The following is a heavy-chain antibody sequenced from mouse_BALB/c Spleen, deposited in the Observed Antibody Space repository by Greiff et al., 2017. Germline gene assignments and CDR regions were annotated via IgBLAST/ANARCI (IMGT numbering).Heavy chain of an antibody. CDR1: GYTFTSYW. CDR2: IYPSDSYT. CDR3: TRSFRYDGGYYFDY. V-gene: IGHV1-69*02. D-gene: IGHD2-12*01. Sequence: QVQLQQPGAELVRPGASVKLSCKASGYTFTSYWINWVKQRPGQGLEWIGNIYPSDSYTNYNQKFKDKATLTVDKSSSTAYMQLSSPTSEDSAVYYCTRSFRYDGGYYFDYWGQGTTLTVSS. J-gene: IGHJ2*01.